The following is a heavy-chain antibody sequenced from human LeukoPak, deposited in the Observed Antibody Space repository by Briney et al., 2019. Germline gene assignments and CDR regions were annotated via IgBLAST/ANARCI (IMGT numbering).Heavy chain of an antibody. CDR1: GYTFTGYY. CDR3: ATPMVRGVIGDAFDY. CDR2: INPNSGGT. V-gene: IGHV1-2*02. J-gene: IGHJ4*02. Sequence: ASVKVSCKASGYTFTGYYMHWVRQAPGQGLEWMGWINPNSGGTNYAQKFQGRVTMTRDTSISTAYMELSRLRSDDTAVYYRATPMVRGVIGDAFDYWGQGTLVTVSS. D-gene: IGHD3-10*01.